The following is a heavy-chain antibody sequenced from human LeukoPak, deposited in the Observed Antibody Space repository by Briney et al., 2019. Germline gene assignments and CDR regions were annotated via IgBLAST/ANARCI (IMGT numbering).Heavy chain of an antibody. Sequence: GESLKISCKGSGYSFTSYWIGWVRQMPGKGLEWMGIIYPGDSDTRYSPSFQGQVTISADKSISTAYLQWSSLKASDTAMYYCARHGVDTAMVGHYYYGMDVWGQGTTVTVSS. CDR1: GYSFTSYW. CDR2: IYPGDSDT. J-gene: IGHJ6*02. D-gene: IGHD5-18*01. CDR3: ARHGVDTAMVGHYYYGMDV. V-gene: IGHV5-51*01.